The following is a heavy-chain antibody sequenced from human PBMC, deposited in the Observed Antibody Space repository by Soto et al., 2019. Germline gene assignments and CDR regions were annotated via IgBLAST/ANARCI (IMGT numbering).Heavy chain of an antibody. CDR3: ARRKMGMATISDAFDI. Sequence: SVKVSCKASGGTFSSYAISWVRQAPGQGLEWMGGIIPIFGTANYAQKFQGRVTITADESKSTAYMELSSLRSEDTAVYYCARRKMGMATISDAFDIWGQGTMVTVS. CDR1: GGTFSSYA. J-gene: IGHJ3*02. CDR2: IIPIFGTA. V-gene: IGHV1-69*13. D-gene: IGHD7-27*01.